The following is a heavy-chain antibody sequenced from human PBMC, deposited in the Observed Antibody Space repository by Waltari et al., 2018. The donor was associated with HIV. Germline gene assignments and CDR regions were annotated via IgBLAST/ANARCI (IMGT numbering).Heavy chain of an antibody. CDR1: GYPFSAYT. D-gene: IGHD3-10*01. J-gene: IGHJ6*02. V-gene: IGHV1-18*01. CDR2: ISGYNGNT. CDR3: ARGVSIVRGVMIRGHMDV. Sequence: VQLVQSGAEMRKPGASVKVSCRASGYPFSAYTTSWVRQAPGQGLEWMGWISGYNGNTNYAQKFQGRVNMTTDTSTSTAHMELRSLRSDDTAVYYCARGVSIVRGVMIRGHMDVWGQGTTVTVSS.